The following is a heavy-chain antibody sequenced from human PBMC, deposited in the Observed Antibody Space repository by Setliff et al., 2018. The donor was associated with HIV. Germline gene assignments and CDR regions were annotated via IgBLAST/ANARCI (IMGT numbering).Heavy chain of an antibody. D-gene: IGHD4-17*01. CDR2: IHVANSDT. V-gene: IGHV5-51*01. CDR1: GYKFINYW. CDR3: ARQSGDYTVTTYYMDV. J-gene: IGHJ6*03. Sequence: GESLKISCKGSGYKFINYWIGWVRQMPGTGLEWMGIIHVANSDTKYSPSFQGQVTISADKSIDTAYLQWSSLKASDTAMYYCARQSGDYTVTTYYMDVWGKGTTVTSP.